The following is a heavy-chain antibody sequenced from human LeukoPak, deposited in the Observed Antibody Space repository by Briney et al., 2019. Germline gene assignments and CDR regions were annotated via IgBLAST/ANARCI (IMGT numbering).Heavy chain of an antibody. CDR3: ARDVVVVVAATHYYYYYGMDV. D-gene: IGHD2-15*01. Sequence: GGSLRLSCAASGFTFSNYWMNWARQAPGKGLEWVASMKQDGSVIYYVDSVKGRFTISRDNAKNSLYLQMNSLRAEDTAVYYCARDVVVVVAATHYYYYYGMDVWGQGTTVTVSS. J-gene: IGHJ6*02. CDR2: MKQDGSVI. V-gene: IGHV3-7*01. CDR1: GFTFSNYW.